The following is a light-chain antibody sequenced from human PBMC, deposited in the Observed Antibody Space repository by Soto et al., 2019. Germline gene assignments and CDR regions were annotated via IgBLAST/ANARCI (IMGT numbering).Light chain of an antibody. CDR3: QQYGSSPT. CDR1: QSVSSTY. J-gene: IGKJ1*01. V-gene: IGKV3-20*01. CDR2: AAS. Sequence: EVGLTQSPGTLSLSPGERATLSCRASQSVSSTYLAWYQQKPGQAPRLLIYAASSRATGIPDRFSGSGSGTDFTLTISRLEPEDFAVYYCQQYGSSPTFGQGTKVDIK.